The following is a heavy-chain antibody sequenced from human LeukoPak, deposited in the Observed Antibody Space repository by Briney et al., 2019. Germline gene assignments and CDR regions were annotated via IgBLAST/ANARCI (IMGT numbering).Heavy chain of an antibody. Sequence: GGSLRLSCAASGFTFHDYSMHWVRQAPGKGLEWVSVISWDGGSTYYADSVKGRFTISRDNSKNSLYLQMNSLTTEDTALYYCIKGFGYASSWSAFHIWGQGTMVTISS. CDR3: IKGFGYASSWSAFHI. CDR1: GFTFHDYS. J-gene: IGHJ3*02. D-gene: IGHD6-13*01. V-gene: IGHV3-43*01. CDR2: ISWDGGST.